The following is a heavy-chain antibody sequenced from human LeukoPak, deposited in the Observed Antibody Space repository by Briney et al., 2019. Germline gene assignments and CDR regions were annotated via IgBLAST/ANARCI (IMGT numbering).Heavy chain of an antibody. Sequence: SETLSLTCTVSGGFISSYYWSWIRQPAGKGLEWIGRTYTSGSTNYNPSLKSRVTMSVDTSKNQFSLKLSSVTAADTAVYYCARAPIAVAGNYYYYGMDVWGQGTTVTVSS. CDR1: GGFISSYY. V-gene: IGHV4-4*07. CDR2: TYTSGST. CDR3: ARAPIAVAGNYYYYGMDV. J-gene: IGHJ6*02. D-gene: IGHD6-19*01.